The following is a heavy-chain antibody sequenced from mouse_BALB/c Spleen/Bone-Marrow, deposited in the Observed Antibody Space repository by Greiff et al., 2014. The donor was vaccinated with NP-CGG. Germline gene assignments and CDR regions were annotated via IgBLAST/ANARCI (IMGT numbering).Heavy chain of an antibody. CDR3: ARERYGYDGWYFDV. CDR1: GYTFTNYW. D-gene: IGHD2-2*01. V-gene: IGHV1S41*01. CDR2: IAPGSGST. J-gene: IGHJ1*01. Sequence: DLVKPGASVKLSCKASGYTFTNYWINWIKQRPGQGLEWIGRIAPGSGSTYYNEMFKGKTTLTVDTSSSTAYIQXXSLXXXXSDVYFCARERYGYDGWYFDVWGAGTTVTVSS.